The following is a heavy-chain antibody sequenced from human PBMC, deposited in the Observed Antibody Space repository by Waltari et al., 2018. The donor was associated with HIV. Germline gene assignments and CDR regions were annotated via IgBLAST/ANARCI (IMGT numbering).Heavy chain of an antibody. V-gene: IGHV3-23*01. CDR3: AKDRHDYGDFAFDS. CDR1: GFNFGGYV. CDR2: ISQSGHT. J-gene: IGHJ4*02. Sequence: EVHLLDSGGGLVQPGGSLRLSCTASGFNFGGYVMSWVRQAPGKGLEWVSAISQSGHTNYADSVKGRFTISRENFRDALYLQMNSLRAEDTAVYYCAKDRHDYGDFAFDSWGQGTLVIGSS. D-gene: IGHD4-17*01.